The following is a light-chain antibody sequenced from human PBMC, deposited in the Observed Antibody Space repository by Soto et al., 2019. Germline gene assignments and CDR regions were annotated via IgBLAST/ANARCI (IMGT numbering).Light chain of an antibody. Sequence: QSVLTQPASVSGSPGQSIAISCTGSSSDIGRYNYVSWYQQHPGKAPKLIVYDVSSRPSGVSDRFSGSKSGNTASLTISGLQTEDEADYYCSSYTSTTTLFGGGTKLTVL. V-gene: IGLV2-14*03. CDR2: DVS. CDR3: SSYTSTTTL. CDR1: SSDIGRYNY. J-gene: IGLJ3*02.